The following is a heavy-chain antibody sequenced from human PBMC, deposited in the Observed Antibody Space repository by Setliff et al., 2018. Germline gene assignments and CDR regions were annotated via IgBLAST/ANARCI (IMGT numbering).Heavy chain of an antibody. J-gene: IGHJ4*02. CDR2: IYYSGST. CDR3: ARDRITIFGVVIPFDY. Sequence: SETLSLTCTVSGGSISDIGYYWGWIRQSPGKGLEWIATIYYSGSTYYNPSLKSRVTISVDTSKNQFSLKLSSVTAADTAVYYCARDRITIFGVVIPFDYWGQGTLVTVSS. CDR1: GGSISDIGYY. D-gene: IGHD3-3*01. V-gene: IGHV4-39*07.